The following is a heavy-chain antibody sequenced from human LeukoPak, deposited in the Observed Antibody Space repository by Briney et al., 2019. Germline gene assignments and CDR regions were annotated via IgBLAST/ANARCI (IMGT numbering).Heavy chain of an antibody. V-gene: IGHV1-2*06. CDR1: GYTFTGYY. Sequence: ASVKLSCKASGYTFTGYYMHWVRQAPGQGLEWMGRINPNSGGTNYAKTFQGRVTMTRDTSISTAYMELSRLRSDDTAVYYCARDHDAFDIWGQGTMVTVSS. CDR3: ARDHDAFDI. CDR2: INPNSGGT. J-gene: IGHJ3*02.